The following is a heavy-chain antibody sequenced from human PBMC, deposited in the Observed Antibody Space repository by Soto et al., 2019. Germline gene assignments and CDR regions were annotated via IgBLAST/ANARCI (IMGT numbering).Heavy chain of an antibody. J-gene: IGHJ3*01. V-gene: IGHV1-8*01. CDR2: MNPKSGET. CDR3: ARGIVAGSTRAFYV. D-gene: IGHD1-26*01. Sequence: QVQLVQSGAEVKKPGASVRVSCTASGYTFTHHDVNWVRQAPGQGLEWMGWMNPKSGETGYAQIFEDSGKKTRDTAISTAYMEFSSLRSGDTAIYFCARGIVAGSTRAFYVFGQWTKVTVSS. CDR1: GYTFTHHD.